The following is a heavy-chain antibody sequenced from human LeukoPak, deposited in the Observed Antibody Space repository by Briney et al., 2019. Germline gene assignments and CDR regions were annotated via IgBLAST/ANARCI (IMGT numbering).Heavy chain of an antibody. CDR2: FYYSGST. J-gene: IGHJ4*02. Sequence: SETLSLTCTVSGGSISSRPYCWGWIRQPPGKGLEWLGSFYYSGSTYYKPSLKSRVTISVDTSKNQISLKLSSVTAADTAVYYCARLVVSSWYHEVLLGRDYWGQGTLVTVSS. V-gene: IGHV4-39*01. D-gene: IGHD6-13*01. CDR1: GGSISSRPYC. CDR3: ARLVVSSWYHEVLLGRDY.